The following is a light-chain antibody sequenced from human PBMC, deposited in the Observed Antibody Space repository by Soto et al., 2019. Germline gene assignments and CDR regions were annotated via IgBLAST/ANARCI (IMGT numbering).Light chain of an antibody. CDR1: SNDVGGYNY. CDR3: CSYTSNNSRV. V-gene: IGLV2-14*01. CDR2: EVS. J-gene: IGLJ3*02. Sequence: QSALTQPASMSGSPGQSITISCTGTSNDVGGYNYVSWYQQHPGKAPKLMIFEVSNRPSGVSNRFSGSKSGNTASLTISGLQAEDEAYYYCCSYTSNNSRVFGGGTKLTVL.